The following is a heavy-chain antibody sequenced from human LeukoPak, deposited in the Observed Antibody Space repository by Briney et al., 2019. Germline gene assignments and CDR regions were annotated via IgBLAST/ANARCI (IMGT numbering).Heavy chain of an antibody. CDR2: INWDGYST. V-gene: IGHV3-20*04. CDR3: GRVLRTDYTFDS. J-gene: IGHJ4*02. D-gene: IGHD2-2*02. CDR1: GFILDVYR. Sequence: GGSLRLSCAASGFILDVYRMTWAPAGPGKGVEWGSGINWDGYSTGYADSLRGRFTISRDNANRTLYLQMNSLSPEDPALYYCGRVLRTDYTFDSLGQGTLGTVSS.